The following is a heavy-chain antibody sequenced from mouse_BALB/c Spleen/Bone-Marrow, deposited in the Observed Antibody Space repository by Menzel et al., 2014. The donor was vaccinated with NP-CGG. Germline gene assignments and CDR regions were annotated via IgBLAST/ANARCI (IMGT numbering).Heavy chain of an antibody. CDR2: INSNGGST. J-gene: IGHJ3*01. Sequence: EVQLQESGGGLVQPGGSLKISCAASGFTFSSYGMSWVRQTPDKRLDLVATINSNGGSTYYPDSVEGRFTISRDNAKNTLYLQMSSLKSEDTAMYYCARDNYYDYDGFAYWGQGTLVTVSA. D-gene: IGHD2-4*01. CDR1: GFTFSSYG. V-gene: IGHV5-6-3*01. CDR3: ARDNYYDYDGFAY.